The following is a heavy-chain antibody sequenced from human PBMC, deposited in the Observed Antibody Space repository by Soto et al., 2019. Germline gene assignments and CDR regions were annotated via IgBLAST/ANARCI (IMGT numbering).Heavy chain of an antibody. V-gene: IGHV1-46*03. J-gene: IGHJ5*02. D-gene: IGHD5-12*01. CDR2: INPSGGST. CDR1: GYTFTSCY. CDR3: ARVVATGWFDP. Sequence: ASVKVSCKASGYTFTSCYMHWVRQAPGQGLEWMGIINPSGGSTSYAQKFQGRVTMTRDTSTSTVYMELSSLRSEDTAVYYCARVVATGWFDPWGQGTLVTVSS.